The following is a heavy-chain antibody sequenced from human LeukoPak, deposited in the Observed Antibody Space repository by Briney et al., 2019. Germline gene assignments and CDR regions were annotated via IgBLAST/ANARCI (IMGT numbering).Heavy chain of an antibody. CDR1: GGSISSYY. CDR2: IYYSGST. J-gene: IGHJ4*02. Sequence: SETLSLTCTVSGGSISSYYWRWIRQPPGKGLEWIGYIYYSGSTNYNPSLKSRVTISVDTSKNQFSLKLSSVTAADTAVYYCARCRLLPYYFDYRGQGTLVTVSS. D-gene: IGHD3-22*01. V-gene: IGHV4-59*01. CDR3: ARCRLLPYYFDY.